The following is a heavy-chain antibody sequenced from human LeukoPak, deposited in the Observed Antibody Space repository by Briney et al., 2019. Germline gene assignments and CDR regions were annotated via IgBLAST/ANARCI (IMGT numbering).Heavy chain of an antibody. D-gene: IGHD5-18*01. CDR3: ATITAMVYYYYGMDV. CDR2: IGSGGSP. V-gene: IGHV3-23*01. Sequence: IGSGGSPSYPDSVKGRFTISRDNSKNTLYLQMNSLRAEDTAVYYCATITAMVYYYYGMDVWGQGTTVTVSS. J-gene: IGHJ6*02.